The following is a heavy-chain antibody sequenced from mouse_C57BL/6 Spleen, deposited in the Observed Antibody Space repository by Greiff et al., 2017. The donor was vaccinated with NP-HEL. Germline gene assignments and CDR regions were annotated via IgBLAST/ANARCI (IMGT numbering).Heavy chain of an antibody. CDR2: IDPSDSYT. CDR1: GYTFTSYW. CDR3: ARGYYGSSSAY. Sequence: QVQLQQPGAELVKPGASVKLSCKASGYTFTSYWMQWVKQRPGQGLEWIGEIDPSDSYTNYNQKFKGKATLTVDTSSSTAYMQLSSLTSEDSAVYYCARGYYGSSSAYWGQGTLVTVSA. J-gene: IGHJ3*01. V-gene: IGHV1-50*01. D-gene: IGHD1-1*01.